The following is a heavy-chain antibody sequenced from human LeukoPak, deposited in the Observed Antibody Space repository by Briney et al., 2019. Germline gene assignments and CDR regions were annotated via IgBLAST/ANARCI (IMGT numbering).Heavy chain of an antibody. D-gene: IGHD3-10*01. CDR3: ARGQTRRGVY. Sequence: SETLSLTCTVSGGSISSSSYYWGWIRQPPGKGLEWIGSIYYSGSTYYNPSLKSRVTISVDTSKNQFSLKLSSVTAADTAVYYCARGQTRRGVYWGQGTLVTVSS. V-gene: IGHV4-39*07. CDR2: IYYSGST. CDR1: GGSISSSSYY. J-gene: IGHJ4*02.